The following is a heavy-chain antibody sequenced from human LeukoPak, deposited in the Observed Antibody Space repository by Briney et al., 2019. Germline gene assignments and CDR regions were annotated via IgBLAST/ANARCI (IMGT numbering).Heavy chain of an antibody. CDR2: INPNSGGT. Sequence: GASVKVSCKASGYTFTDYYMHWVRQAPGQGLEGMGWINPNSGGTNYAQKFQGRVTMTRDTSISTAYMELSRLRSDDTAVYYCARVNDFWSGYCYWGQGTLVTVSS. J-gene: IGHJ4*02. D-gene: IGHD3-3*01. CDR3: ARVNDFWSGYCY. V-gene: IGHV1-2*02. CDR1: GYTFTDYY.